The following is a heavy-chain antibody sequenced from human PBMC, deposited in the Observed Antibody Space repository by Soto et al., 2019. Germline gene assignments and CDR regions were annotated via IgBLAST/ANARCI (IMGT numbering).Heavy chain of an antibody. V-gene: IGHV3-30-3*01. Sequence: QVQLVESGGGVVQPGRSLRLSCAASGFTFSSYAMHWVRQAPGKGLEWVAVISYDGSNKYYADSVKGRFTISRDNSKNTLYLQMNSLRAEDTAVYYCARGIMITFFLNRGPFDYWGQGTLVTVSS. CDR2: ISYDGSNK. D-gene: IGHD3-16*01. J-gene: IGHJ4*02. CDR1: GFTFSSYA. CDR3: ARGIMITFFLNRGPFDY.